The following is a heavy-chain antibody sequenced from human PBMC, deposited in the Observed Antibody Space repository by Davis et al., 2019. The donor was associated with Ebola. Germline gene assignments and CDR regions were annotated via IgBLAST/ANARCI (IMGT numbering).Heavy chain of an antibody. CDR3: ARTYSNGEYYYYYYGMDV. Sequence: SETLSLTCTVSGGSISSYYWSWIRQPPGKGLEWIGYIYYSGSTNYNPSLKSRVTISVDTSKNQFSLKLSSVTAADTAVYYCARTYSNGEYYYYYYGMDVWGQGTTVTVSS. CDR2: IYYSGST. CDR1: GGSISSYY. V-gene: IGHV4-59*12. J-gene: IGHJ6*02. D-gene: IGHD4-11*01.